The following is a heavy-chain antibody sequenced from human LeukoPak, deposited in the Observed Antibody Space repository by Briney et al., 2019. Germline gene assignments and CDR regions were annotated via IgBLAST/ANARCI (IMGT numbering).Heavy chain of an antibody. CDR2: ISGSGGST. CDR3: AKETSSGYYDSSGYNPFDY. V-gene: IGHV3-23*01. D-gene: IGHD3-22*01. CDR1: GFTFSSYA. Sequence: GRSLRLSCAASGFTFSSYAMSWVRQAPGKGLEWVSAISGSGGSTYYADSVKGRFTISRDNSKNTLYLQMNSLRAEDTAVYYCAKETSSGYYDSSGYNPFDYWGQGTLVSVSS. J-gene: IGHJ4*02.